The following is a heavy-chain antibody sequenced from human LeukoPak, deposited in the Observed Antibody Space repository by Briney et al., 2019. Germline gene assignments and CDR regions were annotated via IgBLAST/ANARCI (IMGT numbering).Heavy chain of an antibody. CDR3: ARQNYYDSSGYYSVVRQYYFDY. Sequence: SETLSLTCTVSGGSISSYYWSWIRQPPGKGLEWIGYIYYSGSTNYNPSLKSRVTISVDTSKNQFSLKLSSVTAAGTAVYYCARQNYYDSSGYYSVVRQYYFDYWGQGTLVTVSS. CDR1: GGSISSYY. V-gene: IGHV4-59*01. D-gene: IGHD3-22*01. J-gene: IGHJ4*02. CDR2: IYYSGST.